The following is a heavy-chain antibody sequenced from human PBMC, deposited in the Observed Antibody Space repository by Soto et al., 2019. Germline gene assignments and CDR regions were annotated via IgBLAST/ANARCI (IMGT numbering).Heavy chain of an antibody. CDR2: IIPIFGTA. V-gene: IGHV1-69*01. Sequence: QVQLVQSGAEVKKPGSSVKVSCKASGGTFSSYAISWVRQAPGQGLEWMGGIIPIFGTANYAKKFQGRVTITHNESTSTAYMELSSLRSEDPAVYYCAREVMPNGWFDHWGQGTLVTVSS. J-gene: IGHJ5*02. CDR3: AREVMPNGWFDH. D-gene: IGHD3-16*01. CDR1: GGTFSSYA.